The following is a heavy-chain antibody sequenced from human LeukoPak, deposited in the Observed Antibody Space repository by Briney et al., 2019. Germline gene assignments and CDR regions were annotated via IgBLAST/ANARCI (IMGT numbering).Heavy chain of an antibody. CDR3: ARGRYSSSWYVGRENWFDP. D-gene: IGHD6-13*01. J-gene: IGHJ5*02. V-gene: IGHV4-34*01. CDR1: GDSFSGYY. CDR2: INYSGRN. Sequence: SETLSLTCAVYGDSFSGYYWSWLRQPPGKGVEWIGEINYSGRNNYNPSLKSRVNISVDKSKIQFSLKLSSVTAADTAVYYCARGRYSSSWYVGRENWFDPWGQGTLVTVSS.